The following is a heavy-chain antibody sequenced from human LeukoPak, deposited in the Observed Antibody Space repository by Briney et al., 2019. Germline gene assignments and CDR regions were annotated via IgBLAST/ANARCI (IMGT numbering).Heavy chain of an antibody. J-gene: IGHJ5*02. CDR1: GGSFSGYY. V-gene: IGHV4-34*01. Sequence: SETLSLTCAVYGGSFSGYYWSWIRQPPGKGLEWIGEINHSGSTNYNPSLKSRVTISVDTSKNQFSLKLSSVTAADTAVYYCARGDDFWGGYNWFDPWGQGTLVTVSS. CDR3: ARGDDFWGGYNWFDP. D-gene: IGHD3-3*01. CDR2: INHSGST.